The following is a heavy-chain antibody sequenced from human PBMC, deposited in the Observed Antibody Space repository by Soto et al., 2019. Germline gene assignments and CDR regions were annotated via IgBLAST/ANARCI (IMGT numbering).Heavy chain of an antibody. V-gene: IGHV3-21*01. J-gene: IGHJ6*02. CDR2: ISSRSDI. Sequence: GGSLRLSCVGSGFTFSNFSINWVRQAPGKGLEWVSSISSRSDIYYADSLKGRFTISRDNAKNSVSLQMNSLRAEDTAVYYCAREYTAWPLAYGLDVWGQGTTVTVSS. CDR1: GFTFSNFS. CDR3: AREYTAWPLAYGLDV. D-gene: IGHD2-2*02.